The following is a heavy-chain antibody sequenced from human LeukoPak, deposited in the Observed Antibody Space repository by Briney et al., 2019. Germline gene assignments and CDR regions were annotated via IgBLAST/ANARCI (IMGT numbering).Heavy chain of an antibody. Sequence: ASVKVSCKASGYTFSAHYMHWVRQAPGQGPVWMGIINPNDGSTKYSQKLQDRVTMTRDTSTSTFYMELSSLRSEDTAVYYCARDLRGYSYYYGMDVWGQGTTVTVSS. CDR2: INPNDGST. J-gene: IGHJ6*02. CDR3: ARDLRGYSYYYGMDV. D-gene: IGHD5-12*01. CDR1: GYTFSAHY. V-gene: IGHV1-46*01.